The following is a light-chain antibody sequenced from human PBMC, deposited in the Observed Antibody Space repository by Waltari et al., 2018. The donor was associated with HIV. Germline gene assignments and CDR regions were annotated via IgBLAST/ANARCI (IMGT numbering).Light chain of an antibody. CDR1: ISKLGSHA. V-gene: IGLV1-44*01. Sequence: QPVLTHPPSASGTPGQRVIISCSGSISKLGSHAVRWYHPRPGATPTLLIFGNNQRSSGVPDRFSGSKSATSASLAISGLRSVDEADYSCAAWDDSLDGPVFGGGTKLTVL. CDR3: AAWDDSLDGPV. J-gene: IGLJ2*01. CDR2: GNN.